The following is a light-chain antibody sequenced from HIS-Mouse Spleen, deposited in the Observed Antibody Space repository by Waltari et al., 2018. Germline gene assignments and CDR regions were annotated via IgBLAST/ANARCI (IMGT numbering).Light chain of an antibody. CDR1: RSDVVSYNL. CDR2: EGS. V-gene: IGLV2-23*01. Sequence: QSALTQPASVSGSPGRSISISSTGTRSDVVSYNLVPLYQQHPGKAPEPMIYEGSKRPSGVSNRFSGSKSGNTASLTISGLQAEDEADYYCCSYAGSSPYVVFGGGTKLTVL. CDR3: CSYAGSSPYVV. J-gene: IGLJ2*01.